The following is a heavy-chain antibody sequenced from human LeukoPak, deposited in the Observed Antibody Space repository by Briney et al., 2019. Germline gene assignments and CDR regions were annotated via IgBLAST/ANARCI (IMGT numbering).Heavy chain of an antibody. CDR3: ARVLRYCSGGNCYSGGLGYMDV. CDR2: ISRSGSTK. D-gene: IGHD2-15*01. CDR1: GFTFSDYN. J-gene: IGHJ6*03. V-gene: IGHV3-11*01. Sequence: GRSLRLSCAASGFTFSDYNMRWIRQAPGKGLEWVSSISRSGSTKYYADSVEGRFTISRDNAKNSLFLQMNSLRAEDTAVYYCARVLRYCSGGNCYSGGLGYMDVWGKGTTVTISS.